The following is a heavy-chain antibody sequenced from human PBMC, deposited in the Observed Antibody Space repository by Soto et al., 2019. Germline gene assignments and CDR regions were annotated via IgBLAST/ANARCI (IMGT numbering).Heavy chain of an antibody. CDR1: GGTFSSYA. Sequence: QVQLVQSGAEVKKPGSSVKVSCKASGGTFSSYAISWVRQAPGQGLEWMGGIIPIFGTANYAQKFQGRVTITADESTSTGYMELSRLRSEDTAVYYCARDNQKGSSGWRDWYFDLWGRGTLVTVSS. V-gene: IGHV1-69*01. D-gene: IGHD6-19*01. CDR3: ARDNQKGSSGWRDWYFDL. J-gene: IGHJ2*01. CDR2: IIPIFGTA.